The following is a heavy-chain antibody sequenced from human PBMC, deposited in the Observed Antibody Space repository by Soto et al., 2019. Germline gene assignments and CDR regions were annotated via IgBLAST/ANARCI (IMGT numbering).Heavy chain of an antibody. CDR3: ARSRTSYCSSTSCYRSVFDY. D-gene: IGHD2-2*01. Sequence: ASVKVSCKASGYTFTGYYMHWVRQAPGQGLEWMGWINPNSGGTNYAQKFQGWVTMTRDTSISTAYMELSRLRSDDTAVYYCARSRTSYCSSTSCYRSVFDYWGQGTLVTVSS. CDR1: GYTFTGYY. CDR2: INPNSGGT. V-gene: IGHV1-2*04. J-gene: IGHJ4*02.